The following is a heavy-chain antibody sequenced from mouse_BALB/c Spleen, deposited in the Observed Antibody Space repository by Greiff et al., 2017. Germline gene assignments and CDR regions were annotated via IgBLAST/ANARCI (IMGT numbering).Heavy chain of an antibody. CDR3: ARWGGSSYGFAY. CDR1: GYSITSDYA. V-gene: IGHV3-2*02. D-gene: IGHD1-1*01. J-gene: IGHJ3*01. CDR2: ISYSGST. Sequence: DVQLQESGPGLVKPSQSLSLTCTVTGYSITSDYAWNWIRQFPGNKLEWMGYISYSGSTSYNPSLKSRISITRDTSKNQFFLQLNSVTTEDTATYYCARWGGSSYGFAYWGQGTLVTVSA.